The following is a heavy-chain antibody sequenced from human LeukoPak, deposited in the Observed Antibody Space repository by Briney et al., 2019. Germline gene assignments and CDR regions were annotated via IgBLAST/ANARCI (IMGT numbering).Heavy chain of an antibody. V-gene: IGHV3-48*03. D-gene: IGHD2-8*01. CDR3: AKDPDCTSGICYTFFDY. CDR2: ISSSGSTI. J-gene: IGHJ4*02. Sequence: GGSLRLSCAASGFTFSSYEMNWVRQAPGKGLEWVSYISSSGSTIYYADSVKGRFTISRDNAKNSLYLQMNSLRAEDTAVYYCAKDPDCTSGICYTFFDYWGQGTLVTVSS. CDR1: GFTFSSYE.